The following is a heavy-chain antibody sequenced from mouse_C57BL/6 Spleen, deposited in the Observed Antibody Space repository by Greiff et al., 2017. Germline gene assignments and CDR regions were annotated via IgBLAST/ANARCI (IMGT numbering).Heavy chain of an antibody. CDR2: IRNKANNHAT. J-gene: IGHJ2*01. D-gene: IGHD1-1*01. CDR3: TRGVPYYYGSSYDFDY. CDR1: GFTFSDAW. V-gene: IGHV6-6*01. Sequence: EVKLEESGGGLVQPGGSMKLSCAASGFTFSDAWMDWVRQSPEKGLEWVAEIRNKANNHATYYAESVKGRFTISRDDSKSSVYLQMNSLRAEDTGIYYCTRGVPYYYGSSYDFDYWGQGTTLTVSS.